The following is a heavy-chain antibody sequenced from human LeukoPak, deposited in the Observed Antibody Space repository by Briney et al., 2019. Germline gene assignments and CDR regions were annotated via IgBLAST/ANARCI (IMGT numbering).Heavy chain of an antibody. CDR1: GGSISSSNW. CDR2: MYHSGST. V-gene: IGHV4-4*02. J-gene: IGHJ5*02. Sequence: SETLSLTCAVSGGSISSSNWWSWVRQPPGKGLEWIGEMYHSGSTYYNPSLKSRVTISVDTSKNQFSLKLSSVTAADTAVYYCARAGWFDPWGQGTLVTVSS. CDR3: ARAGWFDP.